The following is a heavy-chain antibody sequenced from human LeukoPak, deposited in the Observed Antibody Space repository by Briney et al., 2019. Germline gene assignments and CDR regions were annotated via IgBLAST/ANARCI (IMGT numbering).Heavy chain of an antibody. Sequence: GESLKIFCKGPEYSFTNYWIGWVRQMPGKGLEWMGIIYPGDSDTRYSPSFQGQVTISADKSISTAYLQWSSLKASDTAMYFCATYAGSYSKYFQHWGQGTLVTVSS. V-gene: IGHV5-51*01. D-gene: IGHD3-10*01. CDR1: EYSFTNYW. J-gene: IGHJ1*01. CDR2: IYPGDSDT. CDR3: ATYAGSYSKYFQH.